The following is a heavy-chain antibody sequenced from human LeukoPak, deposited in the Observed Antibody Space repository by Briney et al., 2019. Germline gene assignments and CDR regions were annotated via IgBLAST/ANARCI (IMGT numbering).Heavy chain of an antibody. Sequence: SETLSLTCTVSRDSISSTDWWSWVRQPPGKGLDWIGEIYDSGRIKCNPSLKRRVTISIDESRHQFSLNLNSVTAADTAVYYCASDLGSHPGDWGQGTLVTVSS. D-gene: IGHD6-13*01. J-gene: IGHJ4*02. CDR3: ASDLGSHPGD. V-gene: IGHV4-4*02. CDR2: IYDSGRI. CDR1: RDSISSTDW.